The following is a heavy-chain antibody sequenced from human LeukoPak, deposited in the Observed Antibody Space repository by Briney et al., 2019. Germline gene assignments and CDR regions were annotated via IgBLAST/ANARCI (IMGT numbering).Heavy chain of an antibody. D-gene: IGHD4-17*01. CDR3: AVSYGDFFHGFEY. Sequence: GGSLRLSRAASGFTLSSYARNWVRQAPGKGLEWGSHITGSGISTYYADSVKGRFTFSRDNSKNTLYLEMNSLRAEDTAVYYCAVSYGDFFHGFEYWGQGTLVTVSS. CDR1: GFTLSSYA. CDR2: ITGSGIST. V-gene: IGHV3-23*01. J-gene: IGHJ4*02.